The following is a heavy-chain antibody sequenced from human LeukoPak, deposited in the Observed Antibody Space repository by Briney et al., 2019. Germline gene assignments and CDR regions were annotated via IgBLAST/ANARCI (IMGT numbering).Heavy chain of an antibody. D-gene: IGHD6-19*01. CDR2: ISWNSGSI. Sequence: GGSLRLFCAGSGFIFNNYAMHWVRQPPGKGLEWVSGISWNSGSIDYADSVKGRFTISRDNAKNSLYLQMNSLRVEDTAFYYCAKDNRRHYTSGPNPDSLHWGQGALVTVSS. CDR3: AKDNRRHYTSGPNPDSLH. V-gene: IGHV3-9*01. CDR1: GFIFNNYA. J-gene: IGHJ4*02.